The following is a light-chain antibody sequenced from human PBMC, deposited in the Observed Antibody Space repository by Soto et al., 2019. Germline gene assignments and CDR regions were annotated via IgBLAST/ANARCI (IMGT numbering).Light chain of an antibody. V-gene: IGKV1-39*01. CDR3: QQSYSTPIT. J-gene: IGKJ5*01. Sequence: DIHMTQSPSSLSASVGDRGTITCLASQSISSYLNWYQQKPGKAPKLLIYAASSLQSGVPSRFSGSGSGTDFTLTISSLQPEDFATYYCQQSYSTPITFGQGTRLEIK. CDR1: QSISSY. CDR2: AAS.